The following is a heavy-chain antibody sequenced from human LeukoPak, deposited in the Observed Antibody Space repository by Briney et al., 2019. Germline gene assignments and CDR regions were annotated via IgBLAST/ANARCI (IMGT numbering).Heavy chain of an antibody. CDR2: ISGSGGST. J-gene: IGHJ4*02. V-gene: IGHV3-23*01. Sequence: GGSLRLSCAASGFTFSSYAMSWVRQAPGKGLEWVPAISGSGGSTYYADSVKGRFTISRDNSKNMLYLRMNSLRAEDTAVYYCAKSHKTGSGWYYYFDYWGQGTLVTVSS. CDR1: GFTFSSYA. D-gene: IGHD6-19*01. CDR3: AKSHKTGSGWYYYFDY.